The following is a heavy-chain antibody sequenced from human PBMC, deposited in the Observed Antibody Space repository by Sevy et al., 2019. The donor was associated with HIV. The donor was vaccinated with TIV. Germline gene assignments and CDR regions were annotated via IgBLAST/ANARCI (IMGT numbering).Heavy chain of an antibody. CDR2: ISYDGSNK. D-gene: IGHD2-2*02. CDR1: GFTFSSYA. CDR3: ARDELGYCSSTSCYTWDYYYYGMDV. Sequence: GGSLRLSCAASGFTFSSYAMHWVRQAPGKGLEWVAVISYDGSNKYYADSVKGRFTISRDNSKNTLYLQMNSLRAEDTAVYYCARDELGYCSSTSCYTWDYYYYGMDVWGQGTTVTVSS. J-gene: IGHJ6*02. V-gene: IGHV3-30*04.